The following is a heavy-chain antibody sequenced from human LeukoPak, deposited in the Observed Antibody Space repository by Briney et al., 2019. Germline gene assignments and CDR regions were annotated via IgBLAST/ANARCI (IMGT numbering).Heavy chain of an antibody. CDR2: IKQDGSEK. CDR3: ARSRITMVRGALNWFDP. J-gene: IGHJ5*02. V-gene: IGHV3-7*03. CDR1: GFTFSSYW. Sequence: GSLRLSCAASGFTFSSYWMSWVRQAPGKGLEWVANIKQDGSEKYYVDSVKGRFTISRDNAKNSLYLQMNSLRAEDTAVYYCARSRITMVRGALNWFDPWGQGTLVTVSS. D-gene: IGHD3-10*01.